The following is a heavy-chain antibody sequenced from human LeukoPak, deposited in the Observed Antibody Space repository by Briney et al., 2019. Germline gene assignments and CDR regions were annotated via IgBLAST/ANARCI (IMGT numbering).Heavy chain of an antibody. D-gene: IGHD3-16*01. CDR2: TYYRSKWYN. V-gene: IGHV6-1*01. J-gene: IGHJ4*02. CDR3: AREDLGAAYFDF. Sequence: SQTLSLTCAISGDSVSTNNVAWNWIRQPPSRGLEWLGRTYYRSKWYNDYAVSVKSRIIINPDTSKNQFSLQLNSVTPDDTAVYYCAREDLGAAYFDFWGQGILVTVSS. CDR1: GDSVSTNNVA.